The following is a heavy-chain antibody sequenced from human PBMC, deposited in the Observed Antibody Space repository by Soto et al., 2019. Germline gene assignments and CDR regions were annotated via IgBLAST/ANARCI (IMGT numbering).Heavy chain of an antibody. CDR2: ISAHSGNT. D-gene: IGHD1-1*01. CDR3: ARHNSLWPNWFDP. CDR1: GYTFSSYG. V-gene: IGHV1-18*01. Sequence: HVQLVQSGAEVKMPGASVKVSCKASGYTFSSYGISWVRQAPGQGLEWMGWISAHSGNTNYAQKFQGRVTMTTDTSTSTAYMEVRSLRSDDTAVYYCARHNSLWPNWFDPWGQGTLVTVSS. J-gene: IGHJ5*02.